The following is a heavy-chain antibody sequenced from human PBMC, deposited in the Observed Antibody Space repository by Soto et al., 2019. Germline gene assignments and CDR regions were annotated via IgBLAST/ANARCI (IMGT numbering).Heavy chain of an antibody. D-gene: IGHD3-10*01. J-gene: IGHJ4*02. Sequence: QVQLVQSGAEVKQPGASVKVSCKASGYTFTSYGISWVRQAPGQGLEWMGWISAYNGNTNYAQKLQGRVTMTTDPATSTAYRELRSLRSYDTAVYYCAREATTLLLWFGELYYWGQGSLSTVSS. CDR3: AREATTLLLWFGELYY. CDR2: ISAYNGNT. CDR1: GYTFTSYG. V-gene: IGHV1-18*01.